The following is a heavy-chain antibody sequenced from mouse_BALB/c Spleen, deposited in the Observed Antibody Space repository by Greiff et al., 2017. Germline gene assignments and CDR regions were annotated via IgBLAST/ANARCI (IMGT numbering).Heavy chain of an antibody. CDR3: APSAYYGRSFAY. CDR2: IWWDDDN. V-gene: IGHV8-4*01. Sequence: QVTLKESGPGIVQPSQPFRLTCTFSGFSLSTSGIGVTWIRQPSGKGLEWLATIWWDDDNRYNPSLNSRLTVSKDNSNNRAFLNIITVQTADTAMFYCAPSAYYGRSFAYWGQGTLVTVSA. D-gene: IGHD1-1*01. J-gene: IGHJ3*01. CDR1: GFSLSTSGIG.